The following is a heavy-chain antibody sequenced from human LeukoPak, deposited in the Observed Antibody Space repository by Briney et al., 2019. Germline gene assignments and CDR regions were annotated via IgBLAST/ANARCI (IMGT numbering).Heavy chain of an antibody. Sequence: GGALRLSCATPGFTFSDYYMDRGRQAPGEGVEWVGRIRNKVNSYTTEYAASVKGRFTISRDESKNSLYLQMNSLKTEDTAVYYCTRNMGIWGQGTMVTVSS. J-gene: IGHJ3*02. CDR3: TRNMGI. CDR2: IRNKVNSYTT. D-gene: IGHD2/OR15-2a*01. V-gene: IGHV3-72*01. CDR1: GFTFSDYY.